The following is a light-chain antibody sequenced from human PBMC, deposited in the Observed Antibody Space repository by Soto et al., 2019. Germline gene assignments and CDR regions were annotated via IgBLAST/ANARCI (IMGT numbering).Light chain of an antibody. CDR3: AAWDDSLNALCV. CDR1: SSNIGSNT. V-gene: IGLV1-44*01. CDR2: SNN. J-gene: IGLJ1*01. Sequence: QSVLTQPPSASGNPGQRVTISCSGSSSNIGSNTVNWYQQLPGTAPKLLIYSNNQRPSGVPDRFSGSKSDTSASLAISGLQSEDEADYYCAAWDDSLNALCVFGTGTKLTVL.